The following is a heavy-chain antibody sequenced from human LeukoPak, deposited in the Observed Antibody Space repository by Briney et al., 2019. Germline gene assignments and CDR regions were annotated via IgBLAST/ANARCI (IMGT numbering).Heavy chain of an antibody. D-gene: IGHD2-2*01. Sequence: ASVKVSCKASGYTFTSYGISWVRQAPGQGLEWMGWISAYNGNTNYAQKLQGRVTMTTDTSTSTAYMELRSLRSEDTAVYYCAREMSTYCSSTSCHFFDYWGQGTLVTVSS. CDR1: GYTFTSYG. CDR3: AREMSTYCSSTSCHFFDY. V-gene: IGHV1-18*01. J-gene: IGHJ4*02. CDR2: ISAYNGNT.